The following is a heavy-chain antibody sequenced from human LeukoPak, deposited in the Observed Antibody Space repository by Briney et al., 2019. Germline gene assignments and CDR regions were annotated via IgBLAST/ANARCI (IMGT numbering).Heavy chain of an antibody. J-gene: IGHJ4*02. Sequence: PSETLSLTCAVYGGSFSGYYWSWIRQPPGKGPEWIGEINHSGSTNYNPSLKSRVTISVDTSKNQFSLKLSSVTAADTAVYYCARFVRSPYYFDYWGQGTLVTVSS. CDR3: ARFVRSPYYFDY. CDR1: GGSFSGYY. V-gene: IGHV4-34*01. D-gene: IGHD2-8*01. CDR2: INHSGST.